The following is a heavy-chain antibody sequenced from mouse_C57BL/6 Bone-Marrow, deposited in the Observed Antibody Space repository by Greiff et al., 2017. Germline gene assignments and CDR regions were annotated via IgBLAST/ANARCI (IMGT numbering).Heavy chain of an antibody. J-gene: IGHJ1*03. CDR3: ARSEYSNYYWYFGV. D-gene: IGHD2-5*01. V-gene: IGHV1-55*01. CDR1: GYTFTSYW. Sequence: QVQLQQPGAELVKPGASVKMSCKASGYTFTSYWITWVKQRPGQGLEWIGDIYPGSGRTNYNEKFKSKATLTVDTSSSTAYMQLSSLTSEDSAVYYCARSEYSNYYWYFGVWGTGTTVTVSS. CDR2: IYPGSGRT.